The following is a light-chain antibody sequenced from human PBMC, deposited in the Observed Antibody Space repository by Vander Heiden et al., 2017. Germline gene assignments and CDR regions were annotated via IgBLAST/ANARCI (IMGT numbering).Light chain of an antibody. CDR1: QSFSYY. J-gene: IGKJ1*01. Sequence: DIQMTQSPSSLSASVGNRITITCRASQSFSYYLAWYQQKPGKVPKLLIYAASTLQSGVPARFSGSGSGTDFTLTISSLQPEDVATYYCQKYNNAPWTFGQGTKVEIK. CDR2: AAS. CDR3: QKYNNAPWT. V-gene: IGKV1-27*01.